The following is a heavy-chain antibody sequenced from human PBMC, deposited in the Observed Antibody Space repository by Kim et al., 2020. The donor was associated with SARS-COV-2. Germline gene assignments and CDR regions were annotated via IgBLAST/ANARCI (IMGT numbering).Heavy chain of an antibody. Sequence: GGSLRLSCVASGFTFDTYAMSWVRQAPGKGLEWVSVICGNGVNKFYADSVRGRFTISRDTSKATLYLLMNILRDEDTALYYCAKVVVMDGYNYYYYYGMDVWGQGTTVTVSS. CDR1: GFTFDTYA. J-gene: IGHJ6*02. CDR3: AKVVVMDGYNYYYYYGMDV. CDR2: ICGNGVNK. V-gene: IGHV3-23*01. D-gene: IGHD3-22*01.